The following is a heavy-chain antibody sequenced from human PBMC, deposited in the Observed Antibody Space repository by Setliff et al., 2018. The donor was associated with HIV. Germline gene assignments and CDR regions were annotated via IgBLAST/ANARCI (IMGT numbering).Heavy chain of an antibody. CDR2: VNWNSDNT. J-gene: IGHJ5*02. D-gene: IGHD3-10*01. CDR3: ARELYGSGDL. Sequence: LRLSCAASDFDISTNYMRWIRQAPGKGLEWVSGVNWNSDNTAYADSVKGRFTISRDNAYNSLYLHMNYLNVEDTAFYYCARELYGSGDLWGQGTLVTVSS. CDR1: DFDISTNY. V-gene: IGHV3-20*04.